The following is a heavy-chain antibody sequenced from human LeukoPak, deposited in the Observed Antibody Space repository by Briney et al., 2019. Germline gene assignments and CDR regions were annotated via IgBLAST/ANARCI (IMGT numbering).Heavy chain of an antibody. J-gene: IGHJ4*02. V-gene: IGHV3-7*01. CDR3: ARDRGSSGWYEFDY. Sequence: GGSLRLSCAASGFTSSSYWMSWVRQAPGKGLEWVANIKQDGSEKYYVDSVEGRFTISRDNAKNSLYLQMNSLRAEDTAVYYCARDRGSSGWYEFDYWGQGTLVTVSS. CDR2: IKQDGSEK. CDR1: GFTSSSYW. D-gene: IGHD6-19*01.